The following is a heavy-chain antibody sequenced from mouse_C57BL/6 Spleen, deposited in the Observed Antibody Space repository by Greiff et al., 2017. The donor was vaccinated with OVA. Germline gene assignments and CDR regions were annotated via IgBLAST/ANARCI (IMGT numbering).Heavy chain of an antibody. CDR3: ARALGRGGYYFDY. CDR2: IDPSDSYT. Sequence: QVQLQQSGAELVRPGTSVKLSCKASGYTFTSYWMHWVKQRPGQGLEWIGVIDPSDSYTNYNQKFKGKATLTVDTSSSTAYMQLSSLTSEDSAVYYCARALGRGGYYFDYWGQGTTLTVSS. CDR1: GYTFTSYW. J-gene: IGHJ2*01. V-gene: IGHV1-59*01. D-gene: IGHD4-1*01.